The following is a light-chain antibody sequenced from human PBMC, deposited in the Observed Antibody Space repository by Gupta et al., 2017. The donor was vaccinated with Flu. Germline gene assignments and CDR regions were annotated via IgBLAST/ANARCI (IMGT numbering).Light chain of an antibody. CDR1: QAISHS. CDR2: AVS. J-gene: IGKJ4*01. CDR3: QRFYSYPVT. Sequence: DIQLTQSPSFLSASVGDRVAITCRASQAISHSLAWYQQKSGEGPKLLTYAVSTLHTAVPSRFSGSGSGTEFTLTISSLQTEDFGIYDCQRFYSYPVTFGGGTKVEVK. V-gene: IGKV1-9*01.